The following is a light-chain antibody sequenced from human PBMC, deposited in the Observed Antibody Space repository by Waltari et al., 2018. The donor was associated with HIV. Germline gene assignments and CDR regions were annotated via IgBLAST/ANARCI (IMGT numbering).Light chain of an antibody. V-gene: IGLV2-23*02. J-gene: IGLJ1*01. CDR1: SSNVGTYNL. CDR2: EVT. CDR3: SSYAGDSTGV. Sequence: QSALPQPASVSGSPGQSITISCTGTSSNVGTYNLVSWYQQHPGKAPKLMIFEVTKRPSGVSNRFSGSKSGNTAYLTVSGLQAEDEADYYCSSYAGDSTGVFGTGTKVTVL.